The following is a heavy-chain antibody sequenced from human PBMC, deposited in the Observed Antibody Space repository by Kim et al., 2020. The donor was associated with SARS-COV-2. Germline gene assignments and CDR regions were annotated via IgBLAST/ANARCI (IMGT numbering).Heavy chain of an antibody. J-gene: IGHJ4*02. D-gene: IGHD1-26*01. V-gene: IGHV3-48*02. Sequence: YYADSVKGRFTISRDNTKNSLYLQMNSLRDEDTAVYYCARGSSEWELIDYWGQGTLVTVSS. CDR3: ARGSSEWELIDY.